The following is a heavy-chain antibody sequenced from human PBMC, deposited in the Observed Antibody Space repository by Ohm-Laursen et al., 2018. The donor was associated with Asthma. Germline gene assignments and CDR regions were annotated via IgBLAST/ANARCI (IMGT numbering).Heavy chain of an antibody. V-gene: IGHV1-69*13. CDR3: ARDSDYGGNFEFDY. J-gene: IGHJ4*02. CDR1: GGTFSSYA. Sequence: SVKVSCKASGGTFSSYAISWVRQAPGQGLEWMGGIIPIFGTANYAQKFQGRVTITADESTSTAYMELSSLRAEDTAVYYCARDSDYGGNFEFDYWGQGTLVTVSS. D-gene: IGHD4-23*01. CDR2: IIPIFGTA.